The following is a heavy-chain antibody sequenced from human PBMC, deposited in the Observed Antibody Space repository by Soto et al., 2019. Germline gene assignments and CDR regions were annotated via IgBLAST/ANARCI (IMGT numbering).Heavy chain of an antibody. CDR2: ISAYNGNT. D-gene: IGHD6-13*01. CDR1: GYTFTSYV. J-gene: IGHJ5*02. Sequence: QVQLVQCGAEVKTPGASVKVSCKASGYTFTSYVISWVRQAPGQGLEWMGWISAYNGNTNYAQKLQGRVTMTTDTSTSTAYMELRSLRSDDTAVYYCAGAAAGTRWFDPWGQGTLVTVSS. CDR3: AGAAAGTRWFDP. V-gene: IGHV1-18*01.